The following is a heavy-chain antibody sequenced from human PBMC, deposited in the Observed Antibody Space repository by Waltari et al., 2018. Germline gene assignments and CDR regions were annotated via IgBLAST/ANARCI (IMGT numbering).Heavy chain of an antibody. CDR2: IHSGGNT. D-gene: IGHD2-8*02. J-gene: IGHJ3*02. Sequence: EVQLLESGGGLVQPGGSLRLSCAASGLTFSPYAMRWVRQTPGKGLEGGSRIHSGGNTYYADSVKGRFTISRDNSKNTLYLQMSNLRGEDTAVYYCAKGYGGVSVNAFDIWGQGTMVTVSS. V-gene: IGHV3-23*03. CDR1: GLTFSPYA. CDR3: AKGYGGVSVNAFDI.